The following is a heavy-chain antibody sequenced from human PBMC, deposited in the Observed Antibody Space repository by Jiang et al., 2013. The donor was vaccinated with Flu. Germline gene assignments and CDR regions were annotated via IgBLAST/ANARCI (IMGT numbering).Heavy chain of an antibody. CDR2: ISPNGGDT. CDR3: ARLPLGTGGFDP. Sequence: GAEVKKPGASAKVSCKSSGYRFTGHYIHWARQAPGQGLEWMGWISPNGGDTNYAQKFQGRVTMTRDTSINTAYMELRRLTSDDTAVYYCARLPLGTGGFDPWGQGTLVTVSS. CDR1: GYRFTGHY. D-gene: IGHD7-27*01. V-gene: IGHV1-2*02. J-gene: IGHJ5*02.